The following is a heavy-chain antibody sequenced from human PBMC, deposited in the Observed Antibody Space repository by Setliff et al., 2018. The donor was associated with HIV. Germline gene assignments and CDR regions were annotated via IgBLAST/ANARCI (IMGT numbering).Heavy chain of an antibody. J-gene: IGHJ4*02. Sequence: KPSETLSLTCTVSGGSISSSSYYWGWIRQPPGKGLEWIGSIYHSGSTYCNPSLKSRVTISLDTSKNQFSLKLTSVTAADTAVYYCARLRISGWDLDYWGQGTLVTVSS. CDR2: IYHSGST. D-gene: IGHD6-19*01. V-gene: IGHV4-39*07. CDR1: GGSISSSSYY. CDR3: ARLRISGWDLDY.